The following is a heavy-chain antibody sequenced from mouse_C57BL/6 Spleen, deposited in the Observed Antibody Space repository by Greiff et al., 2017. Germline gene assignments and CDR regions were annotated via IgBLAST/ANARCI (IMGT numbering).Heavy chain of an antibody. Sequence: EVQLQQSGPELVKPGASVKISCKASGYSFTDYNMNWVKQSNGKSLEWIGFINPNYGTTSYNQKFKGKATLTVAKSSSTAYMQLNSLTSEDTSVYYCAREATVVARYFDVWGTGTTVTVSS. V-gene: IGHV1-39*01. CDR1: GYSFTDYN. CDR3: AREATVVARYFDV. CDR2: INPNYGTT. J-gene: IGHJ1*03. D-gene: IGHD1-1*01.